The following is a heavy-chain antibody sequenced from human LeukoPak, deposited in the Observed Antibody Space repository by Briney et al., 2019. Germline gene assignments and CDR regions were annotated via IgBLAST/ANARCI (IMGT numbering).Heavy chain of an antibody. D-gene: IGHD6-6*01. V-gene: IGHV4-31*03. CDR2: IYYTGDT. Sequence: SETLSLTCSVSGGSVSSPIFYWNWIRQHPGKGLEWIGYIYYTGDTFYNPSLKSRVTISVDTSKNQFSLKLSSVTAADTAVYYCARALVRITARVDYWGQGTLVTVSS. J-gene: IGHJ4*02. CDR3: ARALVRITARVDY. CDR1: GGSVSSPIFY.